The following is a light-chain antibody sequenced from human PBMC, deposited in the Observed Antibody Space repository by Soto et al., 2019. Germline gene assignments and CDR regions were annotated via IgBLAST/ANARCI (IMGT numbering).Light chain of an antibody. V-gene: IGKV3-20*01. CDR2: GAS. Sequence: EIVLTQSPGTLSLSPGERATLSCRASQSVSNNYLAWYQRKPGQTPRLLIYGASSRATGVPDRFSGSGSGTDFTLTITRLEPDDFAVYYCQQYGVSPRTFGQGTKVDIK. CDR3: QQYGVSPRT. CDR1: QSVSNNY. J-gene: IGKJ1*01.